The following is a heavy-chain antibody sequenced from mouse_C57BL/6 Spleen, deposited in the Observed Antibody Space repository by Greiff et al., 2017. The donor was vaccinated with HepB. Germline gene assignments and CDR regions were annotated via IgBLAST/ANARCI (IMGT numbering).Heavy chain of an antibody. CDR2: ISSGGSYT. D-gene: IGHD1-1*01. CDR1: GFTFSSYG. CDR3: ARHGVVANYYAMDY. Sequence: EVMLVESGGDLVKPGGSLKLSCAASGFTFSSYGMSWVRQTPDKRLEWVATISSGGSYTYYPDSVKGRFTISRDNAKNTLYLQMSSLKSEDTAMYYCARHGVVANYYAMDYWGQGTSVTVSS. J-gene: IGHJ4*01. V-gene: IGHV5-6*01.